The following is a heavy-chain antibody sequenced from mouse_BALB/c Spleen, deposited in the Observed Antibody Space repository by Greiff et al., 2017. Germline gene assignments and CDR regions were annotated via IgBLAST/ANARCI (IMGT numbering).Heavy chain of an antibody. CDR3: ARWGTGTRGYFDV. J-gene: IGHJ1*01. CDR1: GYTFTNYW. D-gene: IGHD4-1*01. Sequence: QVQLQQSGAELVRPGTSVKISCKASGYTFTNYWLGWVKQRPGHGLEWIGGIYPGGGYTNYNEKFKGKATLTADTSSSTAYMPLSSLPSEDSAVYFCARWGTGTRGYFDVWGAGTTVTVSS. CDR2: IYPGGGYT. V-gene: IGHV1-63*02.